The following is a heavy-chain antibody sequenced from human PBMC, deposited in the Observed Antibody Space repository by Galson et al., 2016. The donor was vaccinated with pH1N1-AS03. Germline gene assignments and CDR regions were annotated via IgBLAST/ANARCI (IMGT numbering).Heavy chain of an antibody. CDR3: ASAGYHTPGYHY. CDR2: VHYSGTT. V-gene: IGHV4-4*02. Sequence: SETLSLTCAVSGGSMTSPDWWTWVRQPPGKGLEWIGEVHYSGTTSYNPSLNSRVTMSIDKSNNQFSLNLGSVTAADPAVYFCASAGYHTPGYHYWGQGGLVTASS. CDR1: GGSMTSPDW. D-gene: IGHD3-16*02. J-gene: IGHJ4*02.